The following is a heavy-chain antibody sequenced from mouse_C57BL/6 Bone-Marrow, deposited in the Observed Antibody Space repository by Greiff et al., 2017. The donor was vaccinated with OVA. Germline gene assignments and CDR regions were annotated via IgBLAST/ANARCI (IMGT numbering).Heavy chain of an antibody. Sequence: VQLQQSGPELVKPGASVKISCKASGYTFTDYYMNWVKQSHGKSLEWIGDLNPNNGGPSYNQKFKGKATLTVATSSSTAYMELRSLTSEDSAVYYGARRWLLLSYYFDYGGQGTTLTVSS. D-gene: IGHD2-3*01. J-gene: IGHJ2*01. V-gene: IGHV1-26*01. CDR1: GYTFTDYY. CDR2: LNPNNGGP. CDR3: ARRWLLLSYYFDY.